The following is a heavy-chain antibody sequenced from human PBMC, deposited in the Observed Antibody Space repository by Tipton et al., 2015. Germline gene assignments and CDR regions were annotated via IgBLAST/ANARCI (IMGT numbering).Heavy chain of an antibody. CDR2: IDPSGGNT. J-gene: IGHJ4*02. D-gene: IGHD6-6*01. CDR1: GYDFTDYY. CDR3: ARGGPGIAARPVDY. V-gene: IGHV1-46*01. Sequence: QLVQSGPEVKQPGASVKVSCKASGYDFTDYYLHWVRQAPGQGLEWMGIIDPSGGNTNYAQKFQGRVTMTRDTSTSTVYMELSSLRSEDTAVYYCARGGPGIAARPVDYWGQGTLVTVSS.